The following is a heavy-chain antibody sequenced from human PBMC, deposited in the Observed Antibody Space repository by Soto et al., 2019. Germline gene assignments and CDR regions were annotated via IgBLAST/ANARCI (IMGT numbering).Heavy chain of an antibody. V-gene: IGHV3-23*01. J-gene: IGHJ4*02. CDR3: AKDRGSGRYYFDY. D-gene: IGHD6-19*01. Sequence: GGSQRVSWSASGCTFSIYAMSWVRQAPGKGLEWVSAISGSGGSTYYADSVKGRFTISRDNSKNTLYLQMNSLRAEDTAVYYCAKDRGSGRYYFDYWGQGTLVTVSS. CDR1: GCTFSIYA. CDR2: ISGSGGST.